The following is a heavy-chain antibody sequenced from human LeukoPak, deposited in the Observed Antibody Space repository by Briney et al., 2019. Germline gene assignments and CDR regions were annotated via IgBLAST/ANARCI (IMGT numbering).Heavy chain of an antibody. V-gene: IGHV1-46*01. CDR3: ARFIVGATYFDY. CDR2: INPSGGST. CDR1: GYTFSDYF. D-gene: IGHD1-26*01. Sequence: ASVKVSCKASGYTFSDYFMHWVRQAPGQGLEWMGIINPSGGSTSYAQKFQGRVTITRDTSTSTVYMELSSLRSEDTAVYYCARFIVGATYFDYWGQGTLVTVSS. J-gene: IGHJ4*02.